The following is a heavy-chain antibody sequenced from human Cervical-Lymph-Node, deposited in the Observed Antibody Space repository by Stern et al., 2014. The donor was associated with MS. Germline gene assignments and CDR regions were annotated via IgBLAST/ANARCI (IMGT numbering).Heavy chain of an antibody. J-gene: IGHJ4*02. CDR2: INPSGGST. CDR3: ARGREVEMATITVDY. Sequence: MQLVESGAEVKKPGASVKVSCKASGYTFTSYYMHWVRQAPGQGLEWMGIINPSGGSTSYAQKFQGRVTMTRDTSTSTVYMELSSLRSEDTAVYYCARGREVEMATITVDYWGQGTLVTVSS. V-gene: IGHV1-46*01. CDR1: GYTFTSYY. D-gene: IGHD5-24*01.